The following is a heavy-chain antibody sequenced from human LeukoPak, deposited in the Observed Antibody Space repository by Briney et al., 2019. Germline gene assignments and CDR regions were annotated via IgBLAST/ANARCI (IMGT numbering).Heavy chain of an antibody. CDR1: GFSFSRYW. CDR3: ARADNSGTIFDY. V-gene: IGHV3-7*01. Sequence: GGSLRLSCAASGFSFSRYWMTWVRQAPGKGLEWVANIAQDGSEEYYVDLVKGRFTIPRDNAKNSLYLQMNSLRAEDTAVYYCARADNSGTIFDYWGQGTLVGVSS. D-gene: IGHD3-22*01. CDR2: IAQDGSEE. J-gene: IGHJ4*02.